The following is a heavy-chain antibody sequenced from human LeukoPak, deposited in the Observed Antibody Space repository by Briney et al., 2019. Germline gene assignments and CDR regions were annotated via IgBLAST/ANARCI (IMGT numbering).Heavy chain of an antibody. CDR1: GFSFNTYG. D-gene: IGHD2-2*01. J-gene: IGHJ4*02. Sequence: GSLRLSCAASGFSFNTYGMHWVRQAPGKGLEWVTFIQYDGSEEYYADSVKGRFTISRDNSKNTLYLQMDSLRGEDTAVYYCAGKAAAYYFVYWGQGTLVTVSS. CDR2: IQYDGSEE. CDR3: AGKAAAYYFVY. V-gene: IGHV3-30*02.